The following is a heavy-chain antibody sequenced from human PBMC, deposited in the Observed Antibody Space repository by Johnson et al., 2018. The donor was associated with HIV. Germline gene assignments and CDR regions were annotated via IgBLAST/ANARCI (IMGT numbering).Heavy chain of an antibody. J-gene: IGHJ3*02. V-gene: IGHV3-30*13. CDR3: ARDSGVAAFDI. CDR1: GFTVSSNY. D-gene: IGHD3-10*01. Sequence: QVQLVESGGGLMQPGGSLRLSCVASGFTVSSNYMSWVRQAPGKGLEWVAVISYDGSNKYYADSVKGRFTISRDNSKNRLYLQMNSLRAEDTAVYYCARDSGVAAFDIWGQGTMVTVPS. CDR2: ISYDGSNK.